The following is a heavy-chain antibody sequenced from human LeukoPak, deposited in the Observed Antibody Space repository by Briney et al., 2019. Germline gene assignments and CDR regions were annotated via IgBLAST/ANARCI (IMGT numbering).Heavy chain of an antibody. V-gene: IGHV4-59*08. J-gene: IGHJ4*02. CDR2: IYYSGST. CDR3: ARRGKDGDYYYLAY. D-gene: IGHD4-17*01. CDR1: GGSISSYY. Sequence: SETLSLTCTVSGGSISSYYWSWIRQPPGKGLEWIGYIYYSGSTIYNPSLKSRVTISVDTSKNQFSLKLSSVTAADTTVYYCARRGKDGDYYYLAYWGQGTLVTVSS.